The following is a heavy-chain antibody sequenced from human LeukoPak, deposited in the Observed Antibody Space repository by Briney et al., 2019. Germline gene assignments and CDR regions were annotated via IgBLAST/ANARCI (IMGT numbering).Heavy chain of an antibody. CDR1: GYTFTDFG. Sequence: ASVKVSCKASGYTFTDFGVNWVRQAPGKGLEWMGGFDPEDGETIYAQKFQGRVTMTEDTSTDTAYMELSSLRSEDTAVYYCATVIGGSGSSYYYYYMDVWGKGTTVTISS. D-gene: IGHD3-10*01. CDR2: FDPEDGET. J-gene: IGHJ6*03. V-gene: IGHV1-24*01. CDR3: ATVIGGSGSSYYYYYMDV.